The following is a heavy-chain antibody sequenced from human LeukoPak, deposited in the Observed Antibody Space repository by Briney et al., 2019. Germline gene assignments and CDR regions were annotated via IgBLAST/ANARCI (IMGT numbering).Heavy chain of an antibody. CDR1: GFTFSSYA. J-gene: IGHJ5*02. CDR2: IKQDGSEK. D-gene: IGHD4-17*01. V-gene: IGHV3-7*01. Sequence: PGGSLRLSCAASGFTFSSYAMSWVRQAPGKGLEWVANIKQDGSEKYYVDSVKGRFTISRDNAKNSLYLQMNSLRAEDTAVYYCARDPHYGDYDGWFDPWGQGTLVTVSS. CDR3: ARDPHYGDYDGWFDP.